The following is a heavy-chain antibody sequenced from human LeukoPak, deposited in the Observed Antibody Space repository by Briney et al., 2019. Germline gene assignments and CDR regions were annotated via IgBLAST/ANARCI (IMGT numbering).Heavy chain of an antibody. D-gene: IGHD6-13*01. V-gene: IGHV4-4*07. CDR2: IYTSGST. J-gene: IGHJ3*02. Sequence: PSETLSLTCNVSGGSISSYYWSWIRQPAGKGLEWIGRIYTSGSTNYNPSLKSRVTMSVDTSKNQFSLKLTSVTAADTAVYYCARGFQQLGAFDIWGQGTMVTVSS. CDR3: ARGFQQLGAFDI. CDR1: GGSISSYY.